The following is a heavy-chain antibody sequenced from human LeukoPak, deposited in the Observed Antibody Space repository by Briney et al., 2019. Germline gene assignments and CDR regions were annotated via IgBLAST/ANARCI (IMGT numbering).Heavy chain of an antibody. CDR3: ARAPYVGGVIVNFDY. D-gene: IGHD3-16*02. J-gene: IGHJ4*02. CDR2: IIPIFGTA. Sequence: SVKVSCKASGGTFSSYAISWVRQAPGQGLEWMGGIIPIFGTANYAQKFQGRVTITTDESTSTAYMELGSLRSEDTAVYYCARAPYVGGVIVNFDYWGQGTLVTVSS. V-gene: IGHV1-69*05. CDR1: GGTFSSYA.